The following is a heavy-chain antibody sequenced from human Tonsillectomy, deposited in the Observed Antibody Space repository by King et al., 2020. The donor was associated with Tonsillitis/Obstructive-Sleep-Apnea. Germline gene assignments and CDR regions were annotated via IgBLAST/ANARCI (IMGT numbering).Heavy chain of an antibody. D-gene: IGHD5-18*01. CDR3: ARQRGVTTTWFDP. Sequence: VQLVESGGGVVQPGRSLRLSCAASGFTFSSYAMHWVRQAPGKGLEWVAVISYDGSNKYYADSVKGRFTISRDTSKNTLYLQMNSLRAEDTAVYYCARQRGVTTTWFDPWGQGTLVTVSS. CDR2: ISYDGSNK. J-gene: IGHJ5*02. V-gene: IGHV3-30*01. CDR1: GFTFSSYA.